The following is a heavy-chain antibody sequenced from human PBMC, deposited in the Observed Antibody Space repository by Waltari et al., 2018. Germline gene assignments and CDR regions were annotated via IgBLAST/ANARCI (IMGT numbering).Heavy chain of an antibody. Sequence: EVQLVESGGGLVQPGGSLRLSCAASGFTFSSYWMSWVRQAPGKGLEWVDNIKQDGSEKDYVDSVKGRFTISRDNAKNSLYLQMNSLRAEDTAVYYCARGGSGSSPPGYWGQGTLVTVSS. V-gene: IGHV3-7*01. CDR2: IKQDGSEK. CDR3: ARGGSGSSPPGY. J-gene: IGHJ4*02. CDR1: GFTFSSYW. D-gene: IGHD6-13*01.